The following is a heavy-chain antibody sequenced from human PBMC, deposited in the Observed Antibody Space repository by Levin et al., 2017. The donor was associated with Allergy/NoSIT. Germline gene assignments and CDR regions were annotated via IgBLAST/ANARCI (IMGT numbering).Heavy chain of an antibody. CDR1: GGSISGGGYH. CDR2: IYYSGST. CDR3: AREDVSTFDF. D-gene: IGHD2-8*01. V-gene: IGHV4-31*03. J-gene: IGHJ4*02. Sequence: KPSETLSLTCTVSGGSISGGGYHWTWIRQHPETGLEWIVYIYYSGSTFYNPSLKSRLMISVDTSKNQFSLNVSSVTAADTAVYYCAREDVSTFDFWGQGALVTVAS.